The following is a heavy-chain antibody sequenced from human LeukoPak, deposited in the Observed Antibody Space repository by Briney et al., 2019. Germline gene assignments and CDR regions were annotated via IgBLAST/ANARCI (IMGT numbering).Heavy chain of an antibody. V-gene: IGHV1-2*06. Sequence: ASVKVSCKASGYTFTSYGISWVRQAPGQGLEWMGRINPNSGGTNYAQKFQGRVTMTRDTSISTAYMELSRLRSDDTAVYYCARGSTYYDFWSGLMDWFDPWGQGTLVTVSS. CDR1: GYTFTSYG. CDR2: INPNSGGT. CDR3: ARGSTYYDFWSGLMDWFDP. J-gene: IGHJ5*02. D-gene: IGHD3-3*01.